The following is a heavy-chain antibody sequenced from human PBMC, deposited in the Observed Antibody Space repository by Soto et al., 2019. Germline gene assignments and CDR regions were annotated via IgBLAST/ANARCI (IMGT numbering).Heavy chain of an antibody. V-gene: IGHV1-69*13. CDR3: ARNFGTTKLYNAFDI. CDR2: IIPIFGTA. D-gene: IGHD3-10*01. CDR1: GGTFSSYD. J-gene: IGHJ3*02. Sequence: SVKVSFKASGGTFSSYDISCVRQAPPQGLEWMGGIIPIFGTANYAQKFQGRVTITADESTSTAYMELSSLRSEDTAVYYCARNFGTTKLYNAFDIWGQGTMVTVSS.